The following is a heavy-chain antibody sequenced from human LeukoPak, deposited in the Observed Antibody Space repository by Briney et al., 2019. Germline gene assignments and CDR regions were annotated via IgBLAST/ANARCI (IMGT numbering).Heavy chain of an antibody. CDR1: GYTFTSYY. Sequence: GASVKVSCKASGYTFTSYYMHWVRQAPGQGLEWMGIINPSGGSTNYAQKSQGRVTMTRDTSTSTVYMELSSLRSEDTAVYYCASSASFFAMAVGGHWGQGTLVTVSS. J-gene: IGHJ4*02. CDR2: INPSGGST. CDR3: ASSASFFAMAVGGH. D-gene: IGHD6-19*01. V-gene: IGHV1-46*01.